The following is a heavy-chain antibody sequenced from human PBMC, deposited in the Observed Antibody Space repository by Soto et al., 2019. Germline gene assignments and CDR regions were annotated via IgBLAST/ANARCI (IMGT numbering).Heavy chain of an antibody. J-gene: IGHJ4*02. CDR2: IWYDGSNK. CDR3: AREGGYDFWSAYDFDY. V-gene: IGHV3-33*01. Sequence: QVQLVESGGGVVQPGRPLRLSCAASGFTFSSYGMHWVRQAPGKGLEWVAVIWYDGSNKYYADSVKGRFTISRDNSKNTLYLQMNSLRAEDTAVYYCAREGGYDFWSAYDFDYWGQGTLVTVSS. CDR1: GFTFSSYG. D-gene: IGHD3-3*01.